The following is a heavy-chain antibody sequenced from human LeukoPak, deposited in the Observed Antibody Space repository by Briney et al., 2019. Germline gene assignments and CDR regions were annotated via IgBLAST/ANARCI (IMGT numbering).Heavy chain of an antibody. D-gene: IGHD3-22*01. CDR1: GYTFTSYA. CDR2: INTNTGNP. Sequence: ASVKVSCKASGYTFTSYAMNWVRQAPGQGLEWMGWINTNTGNPTYAQGFTGRFVFSLDTSVSTAYLQISSLKAEDTAVYYCARQVVVEDYYDSSGYSYDYWGQGTLVTVSS. J-gene: IGHJ4*02. CDR3: ARQVVVEDYYDSSGYSYDY. V-gene: IGHV7-4-1*02.